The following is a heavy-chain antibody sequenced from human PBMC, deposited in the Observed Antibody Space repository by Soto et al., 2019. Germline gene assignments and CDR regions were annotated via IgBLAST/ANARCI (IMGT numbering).Heavy chain of an antibody. CDR2: IYYSGST. CDR3: ARDSQQLVPYYYYGMDV. CDR1: GGSVSSGSYY. J-gene: IGHJ6*02. V-gene: IGHV4-61*01. D-gene: IGHD6-13*01. Sequence: SLTCTVSGGSVSSGSYYWSWIRQPPGKGLEWIGYIYYSGSTNYNPSLKSRVTISVDTSKNQFSLKLSSVTAADTAVYYCARDSQQLVPYYYYGMDVWGQGTTVTVSS.